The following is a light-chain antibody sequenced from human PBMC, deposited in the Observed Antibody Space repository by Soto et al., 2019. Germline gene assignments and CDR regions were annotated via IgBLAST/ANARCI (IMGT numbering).Light chain of an antibody. V-gene: IGKV3-20*01. CDR2: GAS. CDR1: QSVDSAF. Sequence: EIVLTQSPGSLSLSLGERATLSCRASQSVDSAFFAWYQQKPGQPPRLLMYGASRRATGIPDRFSGSGSGTDFTLTISRLEPEDFAVYYCHQYGISLTFGKGTKVEI. CDR3: HQYGISLT. J-gene: IGKJ1*01.